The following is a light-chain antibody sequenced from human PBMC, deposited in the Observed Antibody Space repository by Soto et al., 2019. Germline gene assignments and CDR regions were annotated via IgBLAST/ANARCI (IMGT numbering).Light chain of an antibody. CDR3: QQFGSSLYT. Sequence: EIVLTQSPGTLSLSPGERATLSCRASQSVSSSYLAWYQQKPGLAPRLLIYDASSRATGIPDRFSGSGSGTDFTLTISRLEPEDVAVYYCQQFGSSLYTFGQGTKLEIK. J-gene: IGKJ2*01. V-gene: IGKV3D-20*01. CDR1: QSVSSSY. CDR2: DAS.